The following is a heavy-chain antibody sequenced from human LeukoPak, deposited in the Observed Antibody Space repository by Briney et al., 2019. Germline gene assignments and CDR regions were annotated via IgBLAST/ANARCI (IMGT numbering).Heavy chain of an antibody. Sequence: GGSLRLSCAASGFSFSTQRMHWVRQAPGKGLVWVSYINIDERITGYADSVKGRFTISRDNAKNTLYPQMSSLRVEDTAIYYCFREGGDWGQGTLVTVSS. CDR2: INIDERIT. J-gene: IGHJ4*02. V-gene: IGHV3-74*01. CDR1: GFSFSTQR. D-gene: IGHD3-10*01. CDR3: FREGGD.